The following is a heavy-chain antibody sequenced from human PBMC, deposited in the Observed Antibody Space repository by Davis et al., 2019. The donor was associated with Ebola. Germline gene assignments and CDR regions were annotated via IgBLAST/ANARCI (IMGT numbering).Heavy chain of an antibody. CDR2: ISSSGSTI. V-gene: IGHV3-11*01. D-gene: IGHD5-18*01. CDR3: SLSRYTSATEH. CDR1: GFTFSDYY. Sequence: GESLKISCAASGFTFSDYYMSWIRQAPGKGLEWVSYISSSGSTIYYADSVKGRFTISRDNTKNSLYLQMNSLRAEDTAVYYCSLSRYTSATEHWGQGTLVTVSS. J-gene: IGHJ1*01.